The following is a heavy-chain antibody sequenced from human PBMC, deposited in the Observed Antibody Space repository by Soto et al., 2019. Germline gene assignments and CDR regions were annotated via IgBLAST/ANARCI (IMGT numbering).Heavy chain of an antibody. Sequence: GGSLRLSCAASGFTFSSYGMHWVRQAPGKGLEWVAVISYDGSNKYYADSVKGRFTISRDNSKNTLYLQMNSLRAEDTAVYYCVRVRYYYDGSGQYYYGMDVWGQGTTVTVSS. CDR3: VRVRYYYDGSGQYYYGMDV. V-gene: IGHV3-30*03. J-gene: IGHJ6*02. CDR1: GFTFSSYG. D-gene: IGHD3-22*01. CDR2: ISYDGSNK.